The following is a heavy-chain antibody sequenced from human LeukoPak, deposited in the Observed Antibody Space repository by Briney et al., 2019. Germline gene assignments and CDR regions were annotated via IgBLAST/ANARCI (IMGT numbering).Heavy chain of an antibody. J-gene: IGHJ6*03. CDR1: GGSVSSSSYY. CDR3: ARLGYAYYYYMDA. D-gene: IGHD3-16*01. V-gene: IGHV4-39*01. CDR2: VYYGGNT. Sequence: SETLSLSCTVSGGSVSSSSYYWGWIRQPPGKRLEWIGSVYYGGNTYYNPSLKSRVTMSIDTSKNQLSLKLSSVTAADTAVYYCARLGYAYYYYMDAWGKGTTVTVSS.